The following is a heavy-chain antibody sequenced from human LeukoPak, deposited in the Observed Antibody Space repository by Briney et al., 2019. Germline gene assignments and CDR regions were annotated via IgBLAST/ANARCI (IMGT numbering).Heavy chain of an antibody. Sequence: GGSLRLSCAASGFTFSDYSMNWVRQAPGKGLEWVSFISSSSSTIDYADSVKGPFTISRDNAQNSVYLQMNSLRAEDTAVYYCARETRRGTNFDYWGQGTQVTVSS. CDR3: ARETRRGTNFDY. J-gene: IGHJ4*02. CDR2: ISSSSSTI. V-gene: IGHV3-48*01. CDR1: GFTFSDYS.